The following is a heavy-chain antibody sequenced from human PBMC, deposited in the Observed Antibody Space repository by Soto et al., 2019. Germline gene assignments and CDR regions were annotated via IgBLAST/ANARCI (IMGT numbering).Heavy chain of an antibody. CDR3: ARSPGGCGSISGAYYYDYGMEV. D-gene: IGHD2-2*01. CDR1: GFTFSSYS. Sequence: EVQLVESGGGLVKPGGSLRLSCAASGFTFSSYSMNWVRQAPGKGLEWVSSISSSSSYIYYADSVKGRFTISRDNAKHSPYLQMKRRRGEETAVYYCARSPGGCGSISGAYYYDYGMEVWGQGTTVTVSS. CDR2: ISSSSSYI. V-gene: IGHV3-21*01. J-gene: IGHJ6*01.